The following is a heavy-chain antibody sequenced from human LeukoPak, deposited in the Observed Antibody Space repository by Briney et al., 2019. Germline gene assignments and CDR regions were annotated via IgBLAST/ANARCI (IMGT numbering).Heavy chain of an antibody. J-gene: IGHJ3*02. Sequence: GGSLRLSCAASGFPFSSHWLSWFRQSPGKGLEWVAHINQDGSEKYYVDSVKGRFTISRDNSKDTLYLQMNSLRPEDSAVYYCSTEIGSPGRPPPLVFDIWGQGTMVAVSS. V-gene: IGHV3-7*01. CDR3: STEIGSPGRPPPLVFDI. CDR2: INQDGSEK. CDR1: GFPFSSHW. D-gene: IGHD1-26*01.